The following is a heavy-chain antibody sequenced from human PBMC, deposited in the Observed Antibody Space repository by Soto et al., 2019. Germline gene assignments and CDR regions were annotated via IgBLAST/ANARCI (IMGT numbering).Heavy chain of an antibody. Sequence: SETLSLTCTVSGGSISSGGYYWSWIRQHPGKGLEWIGYIYYSGSTYYNPSLKSRVTISVDTSKNQFSLKLSSVTAADTAVYYCARGAVVVVAATVYYYYGMDVWGQGTTVTVYS. V-gene: IGHV4-31*03. CDR1: GGSISSGGYY. D-gene: IGHD2-15*01. CDR3: ARGAVVVVAATVYYYYGMDV. CDR2: IYYSGST. J-gene: IGHJ6*02.